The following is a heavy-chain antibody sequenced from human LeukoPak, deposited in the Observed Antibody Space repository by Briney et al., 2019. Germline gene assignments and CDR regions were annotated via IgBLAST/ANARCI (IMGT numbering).Heavy chain of an antibody. J-gene: IGHJ4*02. Sequence: SETLSLTCPVSGGSISSYYWSWIRQPPGKGLEWIGYIYYSGSSNYNPSLKSRVTISVDTSKNQFSLKLSSVTAADTAVYYCARVGLAVAYDYWGQGTLVTVSS. CDR3: ARVGLAVAYDY. D-gene: IGHD6-19*01. CDR1: GGSISSYY. V-gene: IGHV4-59*01. CDR2: IYYSGSS.